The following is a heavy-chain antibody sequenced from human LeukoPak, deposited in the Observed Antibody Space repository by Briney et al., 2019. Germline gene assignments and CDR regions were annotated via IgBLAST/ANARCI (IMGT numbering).Heavy chain of an antibody. J-gene: IGHJ4*02. Sequence: GGSLRLSCAASGFTFSSYAMSWVRQAPGKGLEWVSYISSSGSTIYYADSVKGRFTISRDNAKNSLYLQMNSLRAEDTAVYYCAREGHYYDSKGRYFDYWGQGTLVTVSS. CDR2: ISSSGSTI. CDR3: AREGHYYDSKGRYFDY. D-gene: IGHD3-22*01. V-gene: IGHV3-48*04. CDR1: GFTFSSYA.